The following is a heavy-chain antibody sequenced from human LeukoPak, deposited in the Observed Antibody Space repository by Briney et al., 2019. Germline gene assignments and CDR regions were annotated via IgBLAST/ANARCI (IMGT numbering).Heavy chain of an antibody. CDR3: AKEEWLRRDFNGMDV. CDR2: IKSKTDGGTT. D-gene: IGHD5-12*01. Sequence: PGGSLRLSSAASGFTFTNAWMSWVRQAPGKGLEWVGRIKSKTDGGTTEYAAPVKGRFTISRDDSKNTLYLQMNSLRAEDTAIYYCAKEEWLRRDFNGMDVWGQGTTVTVSS. J-gene: IGHJ6*02. CDR1: GFTFTNAW. V-gene: IGHV3-15*01.